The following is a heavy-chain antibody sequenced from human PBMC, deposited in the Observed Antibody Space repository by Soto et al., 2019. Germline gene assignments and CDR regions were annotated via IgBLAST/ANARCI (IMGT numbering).Heavy chain of an antibody. CDR3: ARLRGVMDGSGPEYYYYYGMDV. V-gene: IGHV4-31*03. D-gene: IGHD3-10*01. J-gene: IGHJ6*02. CDR1: GGSISSVGYY. Sequence: SETLSLTCTVSGGSISSVGYYWSWIRQHPGKGLEWIGYIYYSGSAYYNPSLRSRVTISVDTSKSQFSLRLSSVTAADTAVYYCARLRGVMDGSGPEYYYYYGMDVWGQGTTVTVSS. CDR2: IYYSGSA.